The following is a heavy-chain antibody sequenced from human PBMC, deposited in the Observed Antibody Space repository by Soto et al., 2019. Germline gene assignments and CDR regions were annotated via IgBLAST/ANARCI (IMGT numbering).Heavy chain of an antibody. CDR1: GYSFTSYW. D-gene: IGHD5-12*01. Sequence: EVQLVQSGAEVKKPGESLKISCKGSGYSFTSYWIGWVRQMPGKGLEWMGIIYPGDSDTRYSPSFQGQVTISADKSISTAYLQWSSLKASDTAMYYCARQEGRFPRRDGYNYPSRYYYYYGMDVWGQGTTVTVSS. CDR2: IYPGDSDT. V-gene: IGHV5-51*01. J-gene: IGHJ6*02. CDR3: ARQEGRFPRRDGYNYPSRYYYYYGMDV.